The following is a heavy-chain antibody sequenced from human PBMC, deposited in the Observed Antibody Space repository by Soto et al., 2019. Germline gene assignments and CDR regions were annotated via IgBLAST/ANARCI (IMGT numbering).Heavy chain of an antibody. J-gene: IGHJ4*02. Sequence: QLQLQESGSGLVKPSQTLSLTCAVSGGSISSGGYSWSWIRQPPGKGLEWIGYIYHSGSTYYNPSLKSRVTISVDRSKNQFSLKLSSVTAADTAVYYCAGRRYCSGGSCYRFDYWGQGTLVTVSS. D-gene: IGHD2-15*01. CDR2: IYHSGST. V-gene: IGHV4-30-2*01. CDR3: AGRRYCSGGSCYRFDY. CDR1: GGSISSGGYS.